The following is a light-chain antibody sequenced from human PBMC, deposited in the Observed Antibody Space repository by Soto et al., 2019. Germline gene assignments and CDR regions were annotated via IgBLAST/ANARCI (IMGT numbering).Light chain of an antibody. CDR1: SSNIGSNF. Sequence: QSVLTQPPSASGTPGQRVTISCSGSSSNIGSNFVYWYQQFPGTAPKLLIYRNNQRPSGVPDRFSGSKSGTSASLAISGLPSEDEADYYCAAWDDSLSGWVFGGGTTLTV. J-gene: IGLJ3*02. CDR3: AAWDDSLSGWV. CDR2: RNN. V-gene: IGLV1-47*01.